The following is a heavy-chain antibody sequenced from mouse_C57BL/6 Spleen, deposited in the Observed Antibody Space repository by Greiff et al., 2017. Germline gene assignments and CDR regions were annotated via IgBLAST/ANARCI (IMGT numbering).Heavy chain of an antibody. Sequence: VQVVESGAELVRPGASVKLSCKASGYTFTDYYINWVKQRPGQGLEWIARIYPGSGNTYYNEKFKGKATLTAEKSSSTAYMQLSSLTSEDSAVYFCARDEDYAMDYWGQGTSVTVSS. CDR1: GYTFTDYY. J-gene: IGHJ4*01. CDR3: ARDEDYAMDY. V-gene: IGHV1-76*01. CDR2: IYPGSGNT.